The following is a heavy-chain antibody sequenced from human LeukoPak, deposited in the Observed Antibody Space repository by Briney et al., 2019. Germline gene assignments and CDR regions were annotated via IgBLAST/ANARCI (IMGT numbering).Heavy chain of an antibody. D-gene: IGHD3-16*02. CDR2: SNWNGESI. J-gene: IGHJ3*02. V-gene: IGHV3-20*04. CDR3: ARDGGLVWGSYPSGAFDI. Sequence: GGSLRLSCTASGFTLDDYGMSWVRQRPGKGLEWVSGSNWNGESISYADSVKGRFTISRDNAKNSLYLQMNSLRAEDTAVYYCARDGGLVWGSYPSGAFDIWGQGTMVTVSS. CDR1: GFTLDDYG.